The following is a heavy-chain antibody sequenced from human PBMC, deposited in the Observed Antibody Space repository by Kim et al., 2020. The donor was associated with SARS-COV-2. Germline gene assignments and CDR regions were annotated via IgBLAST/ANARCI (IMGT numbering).Heavy chain of an antibody. CDR3: ARDWWGPHCSSAGCSAIDY. J-gene: IGHJ4*02. CDR2: ISYDGSRE. D-gene: IGHD2-2*01. Sequence: GGSLRLSCAASGFTFSTYGMHWVRQAPGKGLEWVAAISYDGSREHYGDSVRGRFTVFRDNSKNTVYLQMNSLRPEDGALYYCARDWWGPHCSSAGCSAIDYWGQGTLVTVSS. CDR1: GFTFSTYG. V-gene: IGHV3-33*01.